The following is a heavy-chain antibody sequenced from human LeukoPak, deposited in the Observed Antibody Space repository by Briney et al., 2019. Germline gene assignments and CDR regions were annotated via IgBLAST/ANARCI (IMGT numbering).Heavy chain of an antibody. CDR2: IIPILGIA. CDR1: GGTFSSYA. Sequence: ASVTVSCKASGGTFSSYAISWVRQAPGQGLEWMGRIIPILGIANYAQKFQGRVTITADKSTSTAYMELSSLRSEDTAVYYCAREVGENYYGSGSYYYYFDYWGQGTLVTVSS. CDR3: AREVGENYYGSGSYYYYFDY. J-gene: IGHJ4*02. V-gene: IGHV1-69*04. D-gene: IGHD3-10*01.